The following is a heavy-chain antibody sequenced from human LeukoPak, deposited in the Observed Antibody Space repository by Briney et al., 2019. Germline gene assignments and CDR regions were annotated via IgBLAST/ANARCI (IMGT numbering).Heavy chain of an antibody. V-gene: IGHV3-11*01. D-gene: IGHD4-17*01. CDR1: GFTFSDYY. CDR3: ARDHGDGDSLFFDY. Sequence: GGSLRLSCAASGFTFSDYYMRWIRQAPGKGLERVAYIDSPGISVYYAGSVKGRFTSSRDNAKNLLYLHMSSLRAEDSAVYYCARDHGDGDSLFFDYWGQGTLVTVPS. J-gene: IGHJ4*02. CDR2: IDSPGISV.